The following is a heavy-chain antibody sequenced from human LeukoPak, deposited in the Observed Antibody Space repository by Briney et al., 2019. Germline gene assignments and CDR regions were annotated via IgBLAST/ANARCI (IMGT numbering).Heavy chain of an antibody. D-gene: IGHD4-17*01. V-gene: IGHV1-69*06. CDR3: ARAPNDFGDYPFDS. CDR1: GGTFSTYA. J-gene: IGHJ4*02. Sequence: GSSVKVSCKASGGTFSTYAINWVRQAPGQGLEWMGRIIPIFGTTDYAQKFQDRVTFTADRSTSTTYMGLSSLTSEDTAVYYCARAPNDFGDYPFDSWGQGTLVTVSS. CDR2: IIPIFGTT.